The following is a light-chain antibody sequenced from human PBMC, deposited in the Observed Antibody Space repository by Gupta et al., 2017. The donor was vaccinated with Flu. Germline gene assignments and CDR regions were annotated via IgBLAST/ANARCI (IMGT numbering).Light chain of an antibody. CDR2: GAS. J-gene: IGKJ3*01. CDR3: QQYGNYPHFT. V-gene: IGKV3-20*01. Sequence: EVVLTQSPGTLSLSPGEGATLSCRASQSVSSSYIAWYQQKPGQAPRLLIYGASSRATGIPDRFSGSGSGRDFTLTITRREQEDFAFYYCQQYGNYPHFTFGHGTKVDIK. CDR1: QSVSSSY.